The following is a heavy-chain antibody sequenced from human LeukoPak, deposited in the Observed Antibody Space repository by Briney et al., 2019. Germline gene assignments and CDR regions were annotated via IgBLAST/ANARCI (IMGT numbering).Heavy chain of an antibody. D-gene: IGHD2-21*01. CDR1: GFAVSSNY. CDR2: IDNSGNT. Sequence: GSLRLSCAASGFAVSSNYMSWIRQPPGKGLEWIAYIDNSGNTNYNPSLKSRVTISVDTSRNEFSLKVNYVTAAGTAVYYCARHLAARLGGARFSDYWGQGTLVTVSS. V-gene: IGHV4-59*08. CDR3: ARHLAARLGGARFSDY. J-gene: IGHJ4*02.